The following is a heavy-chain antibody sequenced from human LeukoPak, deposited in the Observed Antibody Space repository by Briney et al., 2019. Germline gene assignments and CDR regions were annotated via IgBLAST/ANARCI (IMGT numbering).Heavy chain of an antibody. CDR1: GYTLTELS. Sequence: ASVKVSCKVSGYTLTELSMHWVRQAPGKGLEWMGGFDPEDGETIYAQKFQGRATMTEDTSTDTAYMELSSLRSEDTAVYYCAAYSNWNYGGLNWFDPWGQGTLVTVSS. V-gene: IGHV1-24*01. CDR3: AAYSNWNYGGLNWFDP. CDR2: FDPEDGET. D-gene: IGHD1-7*01. J-gene: IGHJ5*02.